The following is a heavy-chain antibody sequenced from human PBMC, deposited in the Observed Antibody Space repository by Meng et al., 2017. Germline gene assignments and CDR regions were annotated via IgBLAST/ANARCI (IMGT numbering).Heavy chain of an antibody. CDR3: ARGTKYYYDSSGYYLV. V-gene: IGHV1-2*06. Sequence: QRQLGQSGPEVKKPGASLKVSCKSSGYTFTGYYMHWVRQAPGQGLEWMGRINPNSGGTNYAQKFQGRVTMTRDTSISTAYMELSRLRSDDTAVYYCARGTKYYYDSSGYYLVWGQGTLVTVSS. D-gene: IGHD3-22*01. CDR1: GYTFTGYY. CDR2: INPNSGGT. J-gene: IGHJ4*02.